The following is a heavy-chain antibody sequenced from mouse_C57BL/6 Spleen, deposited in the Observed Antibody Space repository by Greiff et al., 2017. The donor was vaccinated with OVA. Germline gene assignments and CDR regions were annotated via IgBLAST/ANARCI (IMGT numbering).Heavy chain of an antibody. CDR2: IYPGSGST. CDR3: ARLMNYYGYDEGYFDV. J-gene: IGHJ1*03. D-gene: IGHD2-2*01. Sequence: QVQLQQPGAELVKPGASVKMSCKASGYTFTSYWITWVKQRPGQGLEWIGDIYPGSGSTNYNEKFKSKATLTVDTSSSTAYMQLSSLTSEDSAVYYCARLMNYYGYDEGYFDVWGTGTTVTVSS. V-gene: IGHV1-55*01. CDR1: GYTFTSYW.